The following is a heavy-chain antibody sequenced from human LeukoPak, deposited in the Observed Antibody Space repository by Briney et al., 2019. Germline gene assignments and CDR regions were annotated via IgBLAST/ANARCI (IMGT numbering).Heavy chain of an antibody. D-gene: IGHD1-7*01. V-gene: IGHV3-21*01. Sequence: PGGSLRLSCAASGFTFSTYSMNWVRQAPGKGLEWVSSISSSSTYMYYADSVRGRFTISRDNAKNSLFLQMNSLRAEDTAVYYCARGITGTTWYFDYWGQGTLVTVSS. J-gene: IGHJ4*02. CDR2: ISSSSTYM. CDR1: GFTFSTYS. CDR3: ARGITGTTWYFDY.